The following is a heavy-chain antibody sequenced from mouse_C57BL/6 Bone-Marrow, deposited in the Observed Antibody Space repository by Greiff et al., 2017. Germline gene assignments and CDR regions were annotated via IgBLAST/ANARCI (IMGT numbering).Heavy chain of an antibody. CDR3: ARDCSSYWYFDV. Sequence: EVQGVESGGGLVKPGGSLKLSCAASGFTFSSYAMSWVRQTPEKRLEWVATISDGGSYTYYPDNVKGRFTITRDNAKNNLYLQMSHLKSEDTAMFYGARDCSSYWYFDVWGTGTTVTVSS. J-gene: IGHJ1*03. CDR1: GFTFSSYA. V-gene: IGHV5-4*01. D-gene: IGHD1-1*01. CDR2: ISDGGSYT.